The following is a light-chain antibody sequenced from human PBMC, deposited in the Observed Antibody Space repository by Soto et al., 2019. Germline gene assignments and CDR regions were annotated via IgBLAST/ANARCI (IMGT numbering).Light chain of an antibody. CDR2: DAS. CDR1: QSISSW. CDR3: QQYNSYSPWT. V-gene: IGKV1-5*01. J-gene: IGKJ1*01. Sequence: DIQMTQSPSTLSASVGDRVTITCRASQSISSWLAWYQQKPGKAPKLLIYDASSLESGVPSRFSGSGSGTEFTLTISSLQPDDFATYYCQQYNSYSPWTFGSGTKVEIK.